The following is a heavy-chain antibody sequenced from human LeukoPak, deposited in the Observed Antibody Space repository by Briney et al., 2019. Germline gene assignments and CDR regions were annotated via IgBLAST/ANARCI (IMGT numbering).Heavy chain of an antibody. V-gene: IGHV1-69*04. CDR1: GGTFSSYA. J-gene: IGHJ6*02. CDR3: ARAPPRIQLWDYYYYGMDV. CDR2: IIPILGIA. Sequence: ASVKVSCKASGGTFSSYAISWVRQAPGQGLEWMGRIIPILGIANYAQKFQGRVTITADKSTSTAYMELSSLRSEDTAVYYCARAPPRIQLWDYYYYGMDVWGQGTTVTVSS. D-gene: IGHD5-18*01.